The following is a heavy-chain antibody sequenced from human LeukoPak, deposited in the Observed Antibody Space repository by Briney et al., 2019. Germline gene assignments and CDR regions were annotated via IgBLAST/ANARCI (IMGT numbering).Heavy chain of an antibody. D-gene: IGHD6-19*01. Sequence: ASVNVSCKASGYTFTGYYMHWVRQAPGQGVEGVGWINPNSGGTNYAQKFQGRVTMTRDTSISTAYMELSRLRSDDTAVYYCARGAIAVALNWFDPWGQGTLVTVPS. CDR3: ARGAIAVALNWFDP. CDR1: GYTFTGYY. J-gene: IGHJ5*02. V-gene: IGHV1-2*02. CDR2: INPNSGGT.